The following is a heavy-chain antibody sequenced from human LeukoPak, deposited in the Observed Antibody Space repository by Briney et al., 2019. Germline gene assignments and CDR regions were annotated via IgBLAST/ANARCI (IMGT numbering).Heavy chain of an antibody. D-gene: IGHD1-1*01. CDR3: ARRSGTTGTTGAFDY. V-gene: IGHV4-39*01. CDR1: GGSISSSSYY. J-gene: IGHJ4*02. Sequence: SETLSLTCTVSGGSISSSSYYWGWIRQPPGKGLEWIGSIYYTGSTYYNPSLKSRVTISVDTSKNQFFLKLSSVTAADTAVYYCARRSGTTGTTGAFDYWGQGTLVTVSS. CDR2: IYYTGST.